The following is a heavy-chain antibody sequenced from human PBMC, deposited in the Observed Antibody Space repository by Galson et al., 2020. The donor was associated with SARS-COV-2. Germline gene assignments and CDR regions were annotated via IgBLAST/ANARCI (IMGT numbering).Heavy chain of an antibody. J-gene: IGHJ3*02. V-gene: IGHV3-30*04. D-gene: IGHD3-3*01. Sequence: GGSLRLSCAASGFTFSSYAMHWVRQAPGQGLEWVAVISYDGSNKYYADSVKGRFTISRDNSKNTLYLQMNSLRAEDTAVYYCARDSGAITIFGVVTDDAFDIWGQGTMVTVSS. CDR3: ARDSGAITIFGVVTDDAFDI. CDR2: ISYDGSNK. CDR1: GFTFSSYA.